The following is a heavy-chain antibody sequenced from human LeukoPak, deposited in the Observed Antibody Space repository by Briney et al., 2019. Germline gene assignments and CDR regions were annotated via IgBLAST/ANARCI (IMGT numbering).Heavy chain of an antibody. D-gene: IGHD2-2*02. Sequence: PSETLSLTCAVYGGSFSGYYWSWIRQPPGKGLEWIGEINHSGSTNYNPSLKSRVTISVDTSKNQFSLKLSSVTAADTAAYYCARGYCSSTSCYTRWFDPWGQGTLVTVSS. CDR3: ARGYCSSTSCYTRWFDP. CDR1: GGSFSGYY. V-gene: IGHV4-34*01. CDR2: INHSGST. J-gene: IGHJ5*02.